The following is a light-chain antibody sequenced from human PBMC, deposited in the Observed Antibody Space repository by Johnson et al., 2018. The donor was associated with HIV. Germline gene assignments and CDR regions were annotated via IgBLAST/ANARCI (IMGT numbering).Light chain of an antibody. CDR2: DHN. V-gene: IGLV1-51*01. J-gene: IGLJ1*01. Sequence: QSVLTQPPSVSAAPGQKVDISCSGSSSNIESDYVSWYQQLPGTAPKLLIYDHNKRPSGIPDRFFGSKSGTSATLDITGPQTGDEADYYCGTWDSSLSGSVVGAGTKITVL. CDR1: SSNIESDY. CDR3: GTWDSSLSGSV.